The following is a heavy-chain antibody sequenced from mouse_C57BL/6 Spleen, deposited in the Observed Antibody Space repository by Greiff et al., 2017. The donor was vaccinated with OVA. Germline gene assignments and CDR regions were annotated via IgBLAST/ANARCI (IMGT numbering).Heavy chain of an antibody. CDR3: AREVGRYAMDY. Sequence: VQRVESGAELVKPGASVKISCKASGYAFSSYWMNWVKQRPGKGLEWIGQIYPGDGDTNYNGKFKGKATLTADKSSSTAYMQLSSLTSEDSAVYFCAREVGRYAMDYWGQGTSVTVSS. V-gene: IGHV1-80*01. CDR1: GYAFSSYW. J-gene: IGHJ4*01. CDR2: IYPGDGDT. D-gene: IGHD4-1*01.